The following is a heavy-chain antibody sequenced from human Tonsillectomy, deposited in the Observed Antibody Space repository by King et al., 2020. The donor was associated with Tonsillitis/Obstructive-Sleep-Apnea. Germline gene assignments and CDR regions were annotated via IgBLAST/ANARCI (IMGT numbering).Heavy chain of an antibody. J-gene: IGHJ3*02. Sequence: VQLQESGPGLVKPSETLSLTCTVSGGSISNFYWSWIRQPPGKGLEWIVYIYYSGTTNYNPSLKSRVTMSVDTSKNQFSLKLSSVTAADTAVYYCARGDTYYYDSSGPDAFDIWGQGTMVTVSS. CDR1: GGSISNFY. CDR3: ARGDTYYYDSSGPDAFDI. D-gene: IGHD3-22*01. CDR2: IYYSGTT. V-gene: IGHV4-59*01.